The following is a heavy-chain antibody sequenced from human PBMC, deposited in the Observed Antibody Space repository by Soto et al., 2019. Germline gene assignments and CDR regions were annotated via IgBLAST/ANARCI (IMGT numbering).Heavy chain of an antibody. V-gene: IGHV3-33*01. Sequence: QVQLVESGGGVVQPGRSLRLSCAASGFTFSSYGMHWVRQAPGKGLEWVAVIWYDGSNKYYADSVKGRFTISRDNSKNTLYLQMNSLRAEDTAVYYCARGETHYYGSGAFDYWGQGTLVTVSS. CDR1: GFTFSSYG. J-gene: IGHJ4*02. D-gene: IGHD3-10*01. CDR3: ARGETHYYGSGAFDY. CDR2: IWYDGSNK.